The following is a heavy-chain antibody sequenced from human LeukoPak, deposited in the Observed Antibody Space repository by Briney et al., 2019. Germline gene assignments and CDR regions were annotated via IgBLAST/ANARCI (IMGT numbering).Heavy chain of an antibody. D-gene: IGHD6-13*01. V-gene: IGHV4-34*01. J-gene: IGHJ6*02. CDR3: ARGSSSSWSYYYYYYGMDV. Sequence: SETLSLTCAVYGGSFSGYYWSWIRQPPGKGLEWIGEINHSGSTNYNPSLKSRVTISVDTSKNQFSLKLSSVTAADTAVYYCARGSSSSWSYYYYYYGMDVWGQGTTVTVSS. CDR2: INHSGST. CDR1: GGSFSGYY.